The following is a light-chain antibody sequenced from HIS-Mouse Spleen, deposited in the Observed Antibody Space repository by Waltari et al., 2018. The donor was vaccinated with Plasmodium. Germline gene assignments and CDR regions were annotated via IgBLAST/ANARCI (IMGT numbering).Light chain of an antibody. CDR2: GAS. CDR3: QQDNNWPT. CDR1: QSVSSN. Sequence: EIVMTQSPATLSVSPGERATLSCRASQSVSSNLAWYQQKPGQAPGLLIYGASTRATGIAGRFSGSGSGTEFILTISSMQSEDFAVYYCQQDNNWPTFGQGTRLEIK. J-gene: IGKJ5*01. V-gene: IGKV3-15*01.